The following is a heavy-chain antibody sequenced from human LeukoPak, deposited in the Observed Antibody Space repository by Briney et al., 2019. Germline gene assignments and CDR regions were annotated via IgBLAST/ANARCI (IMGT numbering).Heavy chain of an antibody. CDR3: ARYYYDSSGYQMDV. CDR2: ISAYNGNT. CDR1: GYTFTSYG. Sequence: GASVKVSCKASGYTFTSYGISWVRQAPGQGLEWMGWISAYNGNTNYAQKLQGRVTMTTDTSTSTAYMELRSLRSEDTAVYYCARYYYDSSGYQMDVWGKGTTVTVSS. V-gene: IGHV1-18*01. D-gene: IGHD3-22*01. J-gene: IGHJ6*04.